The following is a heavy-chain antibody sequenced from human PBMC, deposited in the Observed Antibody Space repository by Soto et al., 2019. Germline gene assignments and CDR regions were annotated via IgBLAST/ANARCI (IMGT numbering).Heavy chain of an antibody. V-gene: IGHV1-18*04. CDR3: ARGGSYCSSTSCYGIQLWSYDAFDI. Sequence: GASVKVSCKASGYTFTSYGISCVRQAPGQGLEWMGWISAYNGNTNYAQKLQGRVTMTTDTSTSTAYMELRSLRSDDTAVYYYARGGSYCSSTSCYGIQLWSYDAFDIWGQGTMVTVSS. D-gene: IGHD2-2*01. CDR2: ISAYNGNT. J-gene: IGHJ3*02. CDR1: GYTFTSYG.